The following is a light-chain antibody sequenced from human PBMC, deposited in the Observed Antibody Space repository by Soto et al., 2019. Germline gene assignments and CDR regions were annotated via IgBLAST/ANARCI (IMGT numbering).Light chain of an antibody. Sequence: EIVMAQSPATLSVSPGERATLSCRASQSVSTNLVWYQQKPGQAPRLLIYGASIRATGIPGRFSGSGSGTEFTLTISSLQSEDFAVYYCQQYNNWWTFGQGTKVDIK. CDR1: QSVSTN. CDR2: GAS. J-gene: IGKJ1*01. V-gene: IGKV3-15*01. CDR3: QQYNNWWT.